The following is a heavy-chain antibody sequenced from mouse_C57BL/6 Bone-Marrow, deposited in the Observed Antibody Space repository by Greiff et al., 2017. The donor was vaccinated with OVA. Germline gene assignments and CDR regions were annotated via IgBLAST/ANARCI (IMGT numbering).Heavy chain of an antibody. Sequence: VQLQQSGTVLARPGASVKMSCKTSGYTFTSYWMHWVKQRPGQGLEWIGAIYPGNSDTSYNQKFKGKAKLTAVTSASTAYMELSSLTNEDSAVYYCTRAIPSNSYYFDYWGQGTTLTVSS. CDR1: GYTFTSYW. CDR3: TRAIPSNSYYFDY. J-gene: IGHJ2*01. D-gene: IGHD2-5*01. CDR2: IYPGNSDT. V-gene: IGHV1-5*01.